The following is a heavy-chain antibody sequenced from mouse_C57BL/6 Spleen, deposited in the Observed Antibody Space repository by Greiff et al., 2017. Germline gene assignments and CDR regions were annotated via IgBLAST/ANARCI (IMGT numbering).Heavy chain of an antibody. Sequence: VQLQQSGPELVQPGDSVKISCKASGYSFTGYFMNWVMQSHGKSLEWIGRINPYNGDTFYNQKFKGKATLTVDKSSSTAHMELRSLTSEDSAVYYCASSTVVAEGYFDYWGQGTTLTVSS. CDR3: ASSTVVAEGYFDY. D-gene: IGHD1-1*01. J-gene: IGHJ2*01. CDR2: INPYNGDT. CDR1: GYSFTGYF. V-gene: IGHV1-20*01.